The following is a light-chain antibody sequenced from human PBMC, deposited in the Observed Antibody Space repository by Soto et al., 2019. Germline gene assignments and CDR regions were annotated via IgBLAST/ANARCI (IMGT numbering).Light chain of an antibody. Sequence: IVMPQSTATLSVSPGERATLSCRASQSVSSNLAWYQQKPGQAPRLLIYGASTRATGIPARFSGSGSGTEFTLTISSLQSEDFAVYYCQQYNNLPLTFGGGTKVDI. J-gene: IGKJ4*01. CDR3: QQYNNLPLT. CDR2: GAS. V-gene: IGKV3-15*01. CDR1: QSVSSN.